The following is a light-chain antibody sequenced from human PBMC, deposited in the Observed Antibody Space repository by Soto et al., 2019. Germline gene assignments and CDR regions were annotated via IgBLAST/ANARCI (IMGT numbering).Light chain of an antibody. J-gene: IGLJ1*01. CDR2: LNSDGSH. V-gene: IGLV4-69*01. CDR3: QTWGTGIQV. CDR1: NGHNNYA. Sequence: QPVLTQSPSASASLGASVNLTCTLSNGHNNYAIAWHQQQPEKGPRYLMKLNSDGSHNKGDGIPDRFSGSSSGSERYLTISSLQSEDEADYYCQTWGTGIQVFGSGTKVTVL.